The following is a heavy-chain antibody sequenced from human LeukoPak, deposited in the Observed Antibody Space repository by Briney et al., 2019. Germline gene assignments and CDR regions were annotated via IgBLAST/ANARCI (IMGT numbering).Heavy chain of an antibody. CDR1: GYRFSNYW. CDR3: ARMIGLGEVSPYFDY. CDR2: IYPGDSDT. Sequence: GESLKISCKGSGYRFSNYWIGWVRQMPGKGLEWMGIIYPGDSDTRYSPSFQGQVTISADKSISTAYLQWSSLKASDTAMYYCARMIGLGEVSPYFDYWGQGSLVTVSS. V-gene: IGHV5-51*01. J-gene: IGHJ4*02. D-gene: IGHD3-16*02.